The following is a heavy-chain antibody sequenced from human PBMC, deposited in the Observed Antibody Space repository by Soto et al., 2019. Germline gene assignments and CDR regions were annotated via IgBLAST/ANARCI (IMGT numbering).Heavy chain of an antibody. CDR1: GFTFSDYT. V-gene: IGHV3-30-3*01. J-gene: IGHJ4*02. Sequence: QVQLVESGGGVVQPGKSLRLSCAASGFTFSDYTINWVRQAPGKGLEWVALISSDGSNKYYADSVKGRFTISRDTSRNPLYLQVNCLRAEYTAVCYCARDRQTYDDFCSGYLTGYWGQGTLVTVSS. CDR3: ARDRQTYDDFCSGYLTGY. CDR2: ISSDGSNK. D-gene: IGHD3-3*01.